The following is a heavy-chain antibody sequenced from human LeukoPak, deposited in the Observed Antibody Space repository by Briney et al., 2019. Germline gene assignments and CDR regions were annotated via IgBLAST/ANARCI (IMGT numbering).Heavy chain of an antibody. J-gene: IGHJ5*02. Sequence: SETLSLTCAVYGGSFSGYYWSWIRQPPGKGLEWIGEINHSGSTNYNPSLKSRVTISVDTSKNQFSLKLSSVTAADTAVYYCARRLRFLEWLLKGNWFDPWGQGTLVTVSS. CDR2: INHSGST. D-gene: IGHD3-3*01. CDR1: GGSFSGYY. V-gene: IGHV4-34*01. CDR3: ARRLRFLEWLLKGNWFDP.